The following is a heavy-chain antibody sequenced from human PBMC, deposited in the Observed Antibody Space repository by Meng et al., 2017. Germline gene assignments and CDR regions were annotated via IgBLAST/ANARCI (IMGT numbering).Heavy chain of an antibody. J-gene: IGHJ4*02. CDR3: ATRGNPYLNC. CDR1: GYTLSSDG. V-gene: IGHV1-18*01. Sequence: GQLVEVVAVVKKPGASVKVSCDTSGYTLSSDGFAWVRQTPEQGLEWLGWINVYSGNTNYAQKFQGRVTMTPDTSTRTGYMELTSLTSDDTATYYCATRGNPYLNCWGQGTLVTVSS. CDR2: INVYSGNT.